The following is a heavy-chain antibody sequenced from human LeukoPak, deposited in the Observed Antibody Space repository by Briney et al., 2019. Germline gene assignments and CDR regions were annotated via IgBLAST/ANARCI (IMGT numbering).Heavy chain of an antibody. CDR2: IIPILGIA. CDR1: GGTFSSYA. V-gene: IGHV1-69*04. Sequence: GASLKVSCKASGGTFSSYAISWVRQAPGQGLEWMGRIIPILGIANYAQKFQGRVTITADKSTSTAYMELSSLRSEDTAVYYCARDFSWTGDYYYYGMDVWGQGTTVTVSS. D-gene: IGHD3/OR15-3a*01. J-gene: IGHJ6*02. CDR3: ARDFSWTGDYYYYGMDV.